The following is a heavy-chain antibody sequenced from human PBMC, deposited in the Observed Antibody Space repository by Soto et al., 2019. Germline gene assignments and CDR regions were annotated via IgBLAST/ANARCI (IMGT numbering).Heavy chain of an antibody. D-gene: IGHD6-19*01. CDR2: IYSGGST. CDR1: GFTVSNNY. CDR3: ARGLRYSTGWYYFDY. Sequence: GGSLRLSCAASGFTVSNNYMSWVRQAPGKGLEWVSVIYSGGSTYYADSVKGRFTISRDNSKNTLYLQMNSLRAEDTAVYYCARGLRYSTGWYYFDYWGQGTLVTVSS. J-gene: IGHJ4*02. V-gene: IGHV3-66*01.